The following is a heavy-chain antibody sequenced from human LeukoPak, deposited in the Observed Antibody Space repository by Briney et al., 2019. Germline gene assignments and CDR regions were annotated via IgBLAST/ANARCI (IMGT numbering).Heavy chain of an antibody. CDR3: ASLQYSSGWPFDY. Sequence: PSETLSLTCTVSCGSISSSYYWGWIRQPPGKGLEWIGSIYYSGSTYYNPSLKSRVTISVDTSKNQFSLKLSSVTAADTAVYYCASLQYSSGWPFDYWGQGTLVTVSS. J-gene: IGHJ4*02. CDR2: IYYSGST. CDR1: CGSISSSYY. D-gene: IGHD6-19*01. V-gene: IGHV4-39*01.